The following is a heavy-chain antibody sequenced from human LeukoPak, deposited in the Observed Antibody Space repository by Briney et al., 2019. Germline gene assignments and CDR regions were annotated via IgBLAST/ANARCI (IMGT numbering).Heavy chain of an antibody. CDR1: GASISSYY. Sequence: SVTLSLTCTVSGASISSYYWSWIRQPPGKGLEWIGYIYYSGSTNYNPSLKSRVTISVDTSKNQFSLNLRSVTAADTAVYYCARGGNYNFDYWGQGTLVTVSS. D-gene: IGHD3-16*01. CDR3: ARGGNYNFDY. CDR2: IYYSGST. V-gene: IGHV4-59*01. J-gene: IGHJ4*02.